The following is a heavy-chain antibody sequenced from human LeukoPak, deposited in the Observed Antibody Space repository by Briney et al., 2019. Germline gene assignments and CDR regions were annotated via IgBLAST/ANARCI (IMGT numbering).Heavy chain of an antibody. CDR1: VFIYPNYG. J-gene: IGHJ4*02. V-gene: IGHV3-7*01. CDR3: ARVGGSWELIL. D-gene: IGHD2-15*01. CDR2: IRQDGSEK. Sequence: GGTVSLPRAVWVFIYPNYGMVGVRRPPARAWEGLANIRQDGSEKFYVDSVKCRFTISRDNDKSSLYLQMNSLRGEDTAVYFCARVGGSWELILWGQGALVTVS.